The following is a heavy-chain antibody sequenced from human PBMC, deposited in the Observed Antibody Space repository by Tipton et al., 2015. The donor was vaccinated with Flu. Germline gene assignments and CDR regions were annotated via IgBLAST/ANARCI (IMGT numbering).Heavy chain of an antibody. Sequence: TLSLTCTVSGGSISSFYWSWIRQPAGKGLEWIGRIYASGSTSYNPSLKSRVTMSVDTSKNQFSLRLNSVTAADTAVYYCASATTVTTSGMDVWGQGTTVTVSS. CDR3: ASATTVTTSGMDV. J-gene: IGHJ6*02. CDR2: IYASGST. D-gene: IGHD4-11*01. CDR1: GGSISSFY. V-gene: IGHV4-4*07.